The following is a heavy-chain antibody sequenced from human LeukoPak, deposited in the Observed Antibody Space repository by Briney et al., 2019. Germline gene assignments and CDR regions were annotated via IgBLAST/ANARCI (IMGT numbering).Heavy chain of an antibody. Sequence: ASVKVSCKASGYTFTGYYMHWVRQAPGQGLEWMGVINPSGTGTSYAQKLQGRVTMTTDTSTSTAYMELRSLRSDDTAVYYCARDNLEGAFDIWGQGTMVTVSS. V-gene: IGHV1-46*01. J-gene: IGHJ3*02. CDR3: ARDNLEGAFDI. CDR2: INPSGTGT. CDR1: GYTFTGYY.